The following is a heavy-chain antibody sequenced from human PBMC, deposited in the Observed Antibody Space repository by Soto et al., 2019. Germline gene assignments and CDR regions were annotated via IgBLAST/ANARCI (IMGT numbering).Heavy chain of an antibody. J-gene: IGHJ6*02. CDR3: ARDLYYYGSGSDYKSPNYYYYYYGMDG. V-gene: IGHV1-3*01. D-gene: IGHD3-10*01. CDR2: INAVNGNT. CDR1: GETFASYA. Sequence: GASVQVSREPSGETFASYAIHWVRQDTGQRLDLMGWINAVNGNTKYSQKFQGRVTITRDTSASTAYMELSSLRSEDTAVYYCARDLYYYGSGSDYKSPNYYYYYYGMDGWGQRTTVT.